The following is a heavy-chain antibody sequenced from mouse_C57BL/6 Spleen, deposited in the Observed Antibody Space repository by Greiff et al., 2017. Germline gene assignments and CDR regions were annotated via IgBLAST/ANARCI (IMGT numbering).Heavy chain of an antibody. V-gene: IGHV8-8*01. CDR2: IWWDDDK. D-gene: IGHD2-1*01. Sequence: VTLKESGPGILQPSPTLSLTCSFSGFSLSTFGMGVGWIRQPSGKGLEWLAHIWWDDDKYYNPALKSRHTISKDTSKTPGFLKIANVDTADAATDYCARALPSSDGDYWGQGTTLTVSS. CDR1: GFSLSTFGMG. CDR3: ARALPSSDGDY. J-gene: IGHJ2*01.